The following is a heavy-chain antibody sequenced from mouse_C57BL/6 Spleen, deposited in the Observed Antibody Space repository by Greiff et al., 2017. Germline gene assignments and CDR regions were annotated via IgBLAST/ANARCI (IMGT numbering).Heavy chain of an antibody. D-gene: IGHD1-1*01. J-gene: IGHJ3*01. CDR2: IHPNSGST. Sequence: QVQLQQPGAELVKPGASVKLSCKASGYTFTSYWMHWVKQRPGQGLEWIGMIHPNSGSTNYNEKFKSKATLTVDKSSSTAYMQLSSLTSEDSAVYYCARWDYGSSWFAYWGQGTLVTVSA. CDR3: ARWDYGSSWFAY. CDR1: GYTFTSYW. V-gene: IGHV1-64*01.